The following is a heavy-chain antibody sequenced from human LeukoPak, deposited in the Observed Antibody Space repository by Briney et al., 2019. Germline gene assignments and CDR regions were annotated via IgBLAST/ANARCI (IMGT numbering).Heavy chain of an antibody. D-gene: IGHD7-27*01. CDR1: GGSISSGGYY. CDR2: IYYSGTT. J-gene: IGHJ4*02. Sequence: KSSETLSLTCTVSGGSISSGGYYWGWIRQLPGKGLEWIGYIYYSGTTSYNPSLKSRLTISLDTSENQFSLKLSSVTAADTAVYYCARGSTGDKSNNWGQGTLVTVSS. V-gene: IGHV4-31*03. CDR3: ARGSTGDKSNN.